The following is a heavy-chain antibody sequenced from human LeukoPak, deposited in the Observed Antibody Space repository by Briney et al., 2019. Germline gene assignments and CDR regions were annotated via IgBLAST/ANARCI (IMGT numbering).Heavy chain of an antibody. J-gene: IGHJ4*02. V-gene: IGHV3-23*01. CDR1: GFSFSSYG. Sequence: GGSLRLSCAASGFSFSSYGMSWVRQAPGKGLEWVSAISGSGGSTYYADSVKGRFTISRDNSKNTLYLQMNSLRAEDTAFYYCARDVKTYTSGSYDYWGQGTLVTVSS. CDR3: ARDVKTYTSGSYDY. CDR2: ISGSGGST. D-gene: IGHD3-10*01.